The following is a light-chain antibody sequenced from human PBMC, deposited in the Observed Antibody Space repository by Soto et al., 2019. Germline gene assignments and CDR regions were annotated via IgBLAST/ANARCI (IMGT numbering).Light chain of an antibody. CDR2: EVS. CDR1: SSDVGGYNY. CDR3: QTWGTADVV. V-gene: IGLV2-14*01. J-gene: IGLJ2*01. Sequence: QSALTQPASVSGSPGQSITISCTGTSSDVGGYNYVSWYQQHPGKAPKLMIYEVSNRPSGVSNRFSGSKSGNTASLTISGLQAEDEADYYCQTWGTADVVFGGGTKVTVL.